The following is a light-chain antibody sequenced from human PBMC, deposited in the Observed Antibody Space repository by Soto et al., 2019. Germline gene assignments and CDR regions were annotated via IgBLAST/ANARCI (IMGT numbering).Light chain of an antibody. J-gene: IGKJ4*01. CDR3: QQRSNWPLT. Sequence: EIVLTQSPATLSLSPGEIATLSCRASHSVSNSLAWYQQKPGQAHRLLIYDASNRATGIPARFSASGSGTDFTLTISTLEPEDFAVYYCQQRSNWPLTFGGGTQVQIK. CDR2: DAS. V-gene: IGKV3-11*01. CDR1: HSVSNS.